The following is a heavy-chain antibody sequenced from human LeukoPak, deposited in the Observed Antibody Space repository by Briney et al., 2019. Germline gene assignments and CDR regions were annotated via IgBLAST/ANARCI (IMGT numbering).Heavy chain of an antibody. CDR2: INPNSGGT. Sequence: ASVKVSCKASGYTFTGYYMHWVRQAPGQGLEWMGWINPNSGGTNYAQKFQGRVTMTRDTSISTAYMELSRLRSDDTAVYYCARVYSSGYYYRFDPWGQGTLVTVSS. CDR3: ARVYSSGYYYRFDP. CDR1: GYTFTGYY. V-gene: IGHV1-2*02. D-gene: IGHD3-22*01. J-gene: IGHJ5*02.